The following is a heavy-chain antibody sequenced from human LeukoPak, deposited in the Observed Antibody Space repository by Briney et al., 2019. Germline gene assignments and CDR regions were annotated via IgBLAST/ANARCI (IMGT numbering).Heavy chain of an antibody. CDR1: GYTFTGYY. J-gene: IGHJ3*02. V-gene: IGHV1-2*02. D-gene: IGHD3-22*01. Sequence: ASVKVSCKASGYTFTGYYMNWVRQAPGQGLEWMGWINPNSGGTNYAQKFQGRVTMTRDTSISTAYMELSRLRSDDTAVYYCARVMWLPTDAFDIWGQGKMVTVSS. CDR2: INPNSGGT. CDR3: ARVMWLPTDAFDI.